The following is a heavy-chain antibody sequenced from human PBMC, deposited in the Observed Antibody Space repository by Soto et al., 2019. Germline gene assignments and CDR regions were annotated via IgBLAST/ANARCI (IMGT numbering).Heavy chain of an antibody. CDR3: GRGVNYAGL. V-gene: IGHV4-59*13. D-gene: IGHD3-16*01. Sequence: PSEPLPHPNTVSGGNIRDFYWPWTRQPPGKGREWIGYIYYGGSTHYHPPLKSRVTITVDTPKTQFSLKLSSVPVADTAVYCCGRGVNYAGLWVQGTLVPVSS. CDR2: IYYGGST. J-gene: IGHJ4*02. CDR1: GGNIRDFY.